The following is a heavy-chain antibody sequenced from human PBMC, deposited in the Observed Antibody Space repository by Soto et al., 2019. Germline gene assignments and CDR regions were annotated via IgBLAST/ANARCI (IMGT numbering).Heavy chain of an antibody. J-gene: IGHJ6*02. Sequence: GGSLRLSCAASGFTFSRYSMNWVRQAPGKGLEWVSSISSSSSYIYYADSVKGRFTISRDNAKNSLYLQMNSLRAEDTAVYYCARDQGFGELFGEREGANGYYYYYGMDVWGQGTTVTVSS. V-gene: IGHV3-21*01. D-gene: IGHD3-10*01. CDR3: ARDQGFGELFGEREGANGYYYYYGMDV. CDR2: ISSSSSYI. CDR1: GFTFSRYS.